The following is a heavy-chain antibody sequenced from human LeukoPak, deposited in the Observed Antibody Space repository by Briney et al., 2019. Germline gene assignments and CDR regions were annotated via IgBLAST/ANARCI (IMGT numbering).Heavy chain of an antibody. CDR3: ARVLSQYYYYYGMDV. CDR2: IWYDGSNK. CDR1: GFTFSSYG. J-gene: IGHJ6*02. Sequence: PGGSLRLSCAASGFTFSSYGMHWVRQAPGKGLEWVAVIWYDGSNKYYADFVKGRVTISRDNSKNTLYLQMNSLRAEDTAVYYCARVLSQYYYYYGMDVWGQGTTVTVYS. V-gene: IGHV3-33*01.